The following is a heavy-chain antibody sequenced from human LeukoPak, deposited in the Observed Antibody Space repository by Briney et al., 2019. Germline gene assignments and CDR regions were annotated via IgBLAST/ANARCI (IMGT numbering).Heavy chain of an antibody. V-gene: IGHV3-23*01. Sequence: GGSLRLSCEVSGFTFSSHAMSWVREAPGKGLEWVSAIGGSGDYIGYADSVKGRFTISRDNSKNSLYLQMNSLGAEDTAIYYCARDFFAGSGYYTYGVFDYWGQGALVTVSS. J-gene: IGHJ4*02. CDR1: GFTFSSHA. CDR3: ARDFFAGSGYYTYGVFDY. CDR2: IGGSGDYI. D-gene: IGHD2-8*01.